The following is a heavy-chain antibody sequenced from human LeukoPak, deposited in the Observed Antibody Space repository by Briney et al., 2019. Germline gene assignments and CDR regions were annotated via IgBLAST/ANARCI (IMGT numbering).Heavy chain of an antibody. CDR2: ISAYNGNT. CDR3: ARVSDVSYCGGDCYGDYFDY. D-gene: IGHD2-21*02. J-gene: IGHJ4*02. CDR1: GYSFTNYG. V-gene: IGHV1-18*01. Sequence: ASVKVSCKASGYSFTNYGISWVRQAPGQGLEWMGWISAYNGNTNYAQKLQGRVTMTTDTSTSTAYMELRSLRSDDTAVYYCARVSDVSYCGGDCYGDYFDYWGQGTLVTVSS.